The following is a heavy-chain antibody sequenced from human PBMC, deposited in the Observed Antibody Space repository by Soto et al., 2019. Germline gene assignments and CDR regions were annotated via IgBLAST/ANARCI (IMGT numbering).Heavy chain of an antibody. D-gene: IGHD5-12*01. CDR1: GGSISSSSYY. Sequence: QLQLQESGPGLVKPSETLSLTCTVSGGSISSSSYYWGWIRQPPGKGLEWIGSIYYSGSTYYNPSLKSRVTISVETSKSQFSLKLSSVTAADTAVYHCAGLSRDGYIHWGQGTLVTVSS. CDR2: IYYSGST. V-gene: IGHV4-39*01. CDR3: AGLSRDGYIH. J-gene: IGHJ1*01.